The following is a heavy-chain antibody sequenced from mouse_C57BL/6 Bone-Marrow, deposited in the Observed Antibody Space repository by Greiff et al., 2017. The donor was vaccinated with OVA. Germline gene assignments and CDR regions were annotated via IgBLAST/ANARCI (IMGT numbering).Heavy chain of an antibody. D-gene: IGHD1-1*01. J-gene: IGHJ1*03. CDR1: GFSLTSYG. Sequence: QVQLQQSGPGLVQPSQSLSITCTVSGFSLTSYGVHWVRQSPGKGLEWLGVIWRGGSTEYNAAFMSSLSITKDNSKSRVYFKMNSLQADDTAIYDCAKSPPDCGSSTWYFDVGGTGTTVTVSS. CDR3: AKSPPDCGSSTWYFDV. CDR2: IWRGGST. V-gene: IGHV2-5*01.